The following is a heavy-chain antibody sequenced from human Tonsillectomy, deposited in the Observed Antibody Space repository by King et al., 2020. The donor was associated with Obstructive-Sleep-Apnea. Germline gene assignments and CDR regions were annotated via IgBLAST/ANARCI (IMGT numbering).Heavy chain of an antibody. CDR1: GYTFTGYY. CDR3: ARGGAVASTFWPNWFDP. Sequence: QLVQSGTEVKKPGASVKVSCKASGYTFTGYYMHWVRQAPGQGLEWMGWINPNSGGTNYAQKFQGRVTMTRDSSINTAYMELSVLGFDDTAVYYCARGGAVASTFWPNWFDPWGQGTQVTVSS. V-gene: IGHV1-2*02. D-gene: IGHD6-19*01. CDR2: INPNSGGT. J-gene: IGHJ5*02.